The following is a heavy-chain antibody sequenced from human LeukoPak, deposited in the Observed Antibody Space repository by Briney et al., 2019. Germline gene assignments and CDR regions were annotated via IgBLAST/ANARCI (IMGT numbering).Heavy chain of an antibody. CDR2: ISGSGDST. CDR3: ARLGYSGYDYDY. J-gene: IGHJ4*02. CDR1: GFTFSSYA. V-gene: IGHV3-23*01. Sequence: GGSLRLSCAASGFTFSSYAMSWIRQAPGKGLEWVSVISGSGDSTYYADSVEGRCTISRDNSKDALYLQMNSLRAEDTAVYYCARLGYSGYDYDYWGQGTLVTVSS. D-gene: IGHD5-12*01.